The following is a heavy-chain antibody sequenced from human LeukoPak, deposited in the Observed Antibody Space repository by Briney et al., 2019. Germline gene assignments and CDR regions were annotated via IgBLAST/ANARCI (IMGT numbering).Heavy chain of an antibody. V-gene: IGHV1-24*01. Sequence: ASVKLSCKVSGYTLTELSIHWVRQAPGEGLEWMGGLDPEDGETIYAQKFQGRVTMTEDTSTDTAYMELSSLRSEDTAIYYCATDRPAYCGGDCYPFQHWGQGTLVTVSS. CDR2: LDPEDGET. D-gene: IGHD2-21*02. CDR1: GYTLTELS. J-gene: IGHJ1*01. CDR3: ATDRPAYCGGDCYPFQH.